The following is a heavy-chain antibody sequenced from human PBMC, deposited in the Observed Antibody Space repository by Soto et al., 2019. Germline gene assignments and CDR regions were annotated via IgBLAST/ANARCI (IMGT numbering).Heavy chain of an antibody. CDR1: GYNFTAFW. CDR2: IDPSDSYT. Sequence: GESLKISCKASGYNFTAFWIHWVRQMPGKGLEWLGKIDPSDSYTNYSPSFEGHVTISTDNSITTAYLQWSSLRASDTALYFCARVHKNWFDSWAQGTMVTVSS. V-gene: IGHV5-10-1*01. CDR3: ARVHKNWFDS. J-gene: IGHJ5*01.